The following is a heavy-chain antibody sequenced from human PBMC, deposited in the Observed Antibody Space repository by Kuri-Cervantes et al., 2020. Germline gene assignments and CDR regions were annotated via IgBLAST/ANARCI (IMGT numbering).Heavy chain of an antibody. J-gene: IGHJ4*02. CDR1: GYTFTSYG. CDR3: ASHIAVARMVDY. D-gene: IGHD6-19*01. V-gene: IGHV1-18*01. CDR2: ISAYNGNT. Sequence: ASVKVSCKASGYTFTSYGISWVRQAPGQGLEWMGWISAYNGNTNYAQKLQGRVTMTTDTSTSTAYMELRSLRSDDTAVYYCASHIAVARMVDYWGQGTLVTVSS.